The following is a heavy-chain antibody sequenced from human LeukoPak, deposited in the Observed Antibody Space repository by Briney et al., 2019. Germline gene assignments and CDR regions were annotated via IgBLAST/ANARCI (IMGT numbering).Heavy chain of an antibody. V-gene: IGHV3-13*01. CDR1: GFTLSTYD. CDR2: IDIPGNT. CDR3: ARAVAGTHWFDP. D-gene: IGHD6-19*01. J-gene: IGHJ5*02. Sequence: GGSLRLSCAASGFTLSTYDMHWVRQAPGKGLEWVSGIDIPGNTYYPDSVKGRFTMSRESAKNSLYLQMNSLRAGDTAVYYCARAVAGTHWFDPWGQGTLVTASS.